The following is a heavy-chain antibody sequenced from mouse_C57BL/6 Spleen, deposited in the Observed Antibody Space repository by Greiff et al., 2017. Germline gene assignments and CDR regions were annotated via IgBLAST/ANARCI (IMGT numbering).Heavy chain of an antibody. J-gene: IGHJ3*01. Sequence: VQLQQPGAELVMPGASVKLSCKASGYTFTSYWMHWVKQRPGQGLEWIGEIDPSDSYTNYNQKFKGKSTLTVDKSSSTAYMQLSSLTSEDSAVYYCARSGYDYAPFAYWGQGTLVTVSA. D-gene: IGHD2-4*01. V-gene: IGHV1-69*01. CDR1: GYTFTSYW. CDR2: IDPSDSYT. CDR3: ARSGYDYAPFAY.